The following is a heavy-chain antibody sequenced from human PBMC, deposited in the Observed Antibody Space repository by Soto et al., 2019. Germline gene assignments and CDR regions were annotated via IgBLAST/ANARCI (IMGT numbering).Heavy chain of an antibody. Sequence: QVQLQESGPGLVKPSGTLSLTCAVSGDSISSRNWWSWVRQPPGKGLEWIGQISHVGNTNYNPSLQSQITISLDKSTNPSSLKLSSVTAADQAAYYCARAGRGYCSVFRGDSGLYGMDVWGQGTTVTVSS. CDR1: GDSISSRNW. D-gene: IGHD2-15*01. J-gene: IGHJ6*02. CDR3: ARAGRGYCSVFRGDSGLYGMDV. CDR2: ISHVGNT. V-gene: IGHV4-4*02.